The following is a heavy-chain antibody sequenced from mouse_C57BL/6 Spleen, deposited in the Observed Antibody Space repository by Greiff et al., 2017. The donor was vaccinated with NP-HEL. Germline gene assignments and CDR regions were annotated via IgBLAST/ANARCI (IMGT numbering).Heavy chain of an antibody. Sequence: EVMLVESGGGLVQPGGSLKLSCAASGFTFSDYYMYWVRQTPEKRLEWVAYISNGGGSTYYPDTVKGRFTISRDNAKNTLYLQMSRLKSEDTAMYYCARQDSSGYVRAMDYWGQGTSVTVSS. CDR2: ISNGGGST. J-gene: IGHJ4*01. V-gene: IGHV5-12*01. CDR3: ARQDSSGYVRAMDY. CDR1: GFTFSDYY. D-gene: IGHD3-2*02.